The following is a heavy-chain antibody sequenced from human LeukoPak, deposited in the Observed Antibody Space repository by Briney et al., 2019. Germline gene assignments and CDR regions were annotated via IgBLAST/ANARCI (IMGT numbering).Heavy chain of an antibody. Sequence: GGSLRLSCAASGFTFSNVWMSWVRQVPGKGLEWVGRIRRKTDGGTTDHAAPVKGRFTISRDDSKNTLYLQMNSLKTEDTAVYYCVTDLVTNGYFDCWGQGTLVTVSS. D-gene: IGHD2-21*02. V-gene: IGHV3-15*01. J-gene: IGHJ4*02. CDR2: IRRKTDGGTT. CDR3: VTDLVTNGYFDC. CDR1: GFTFSNVW.